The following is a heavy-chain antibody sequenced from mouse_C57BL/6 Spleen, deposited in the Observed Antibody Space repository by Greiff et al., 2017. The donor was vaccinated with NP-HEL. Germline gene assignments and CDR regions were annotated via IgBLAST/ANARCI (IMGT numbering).Heavy chain of an antibody. CDR1: GYAFSSSW. CDR2: IYPGDGDT. J-gene: IGHJ4*01. Sequence: QVQLQQSGPELVKPGASVKISCKASGYAFSSSWMNWVKQRPGKGLEWIGRIYPGDGDTNYNGKFKGKATLTADKSSSTAYMQLSSLTSEDSAVYFCARSGYGSSYYAMDYWGQGTSVTVSS. V-gene: IGHV1-82*01. CDR3: ARSGYGSSYYAMDY. D-gene: IGHD1-1*01.